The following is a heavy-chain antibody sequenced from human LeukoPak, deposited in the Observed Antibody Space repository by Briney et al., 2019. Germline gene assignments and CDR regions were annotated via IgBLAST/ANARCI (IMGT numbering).Heavy chain of an antibody. J-gene: IGHJ4*02. V-gene: IGHV3-23*01. CDR1: GFTFSNYA. CDR3: AKGYCSGTTCSFDY. Sequence: GGSLRLSCGASGFTFSNYAMSWVRQAPGKGLERVSSIGDYGGRTYYADSVKGRFTISRDNSKNTLSLQMNSLRAEDTAVYYCAKGYCSGTTCSFDYWGQGTLVTVSS. D-gene: IGHD2-2*01. CDR2: IGDYGGRT.